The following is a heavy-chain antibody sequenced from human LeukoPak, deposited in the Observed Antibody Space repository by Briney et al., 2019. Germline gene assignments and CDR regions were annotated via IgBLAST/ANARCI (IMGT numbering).Heavy chain of an antibody. V-gene: IGHV3-23*01. J-gene: IGHJ2*01. D-gene: IGHD4-17*01. CDR2: ISGSGSST. Sequence: GGSLRLSCAASGFTFSSYAMSWVRQAPGKGLEWVSAISGSGSSTYYADSVKGRFTISRDNSKNTLYLQMNSLRAEDTAVYYCAKGSYGDSPYWYFNLWGRGTLVTVSS. CDR1: GFTFSSYA. CDR3: AKGSYGDSPYWYFNL.